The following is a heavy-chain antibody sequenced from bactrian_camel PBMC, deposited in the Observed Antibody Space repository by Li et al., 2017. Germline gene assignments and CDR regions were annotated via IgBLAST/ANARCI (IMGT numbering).Heavy chain of an antibody. CDR1: GAASNKNV. D-gene: IGHD5*01. V-gene: IGHV3S53*01. CDR2: IDTDGST. CDR3: ATEHSVGWAQTPMYNY. J-gene: IGHJ4*01. Sequence: HVQLVESGGGSVEAGGSLTLTCVASGAASNKNVVTWFRQAPGKEREGVAAIDTDGSTTYADFVSGRFTISRDNAKNTLYLQMNSLKTEDTGVYHCATEHSVGWAQTPMYNYWGQGTQVTVS.